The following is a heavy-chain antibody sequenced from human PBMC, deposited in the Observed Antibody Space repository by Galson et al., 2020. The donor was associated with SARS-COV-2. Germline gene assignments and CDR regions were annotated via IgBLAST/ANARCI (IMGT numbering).Heavy chain of an antibody. CDR2: IDWDGDK. Sequence: SGPTLVKPTQTLTLTCTFSRFSLSTSGMCVSWIRQPPGKALEWLARIDWDGDKHYSTSLKTRFTISKDTSKNQVVLIMTNMDPVDTATYYCARTWITRTASRTFDYWGQGTLVTVSS. D-gene: IGHD3-10*01. CDR3: ARTWITRTASRTFDY. J-gene: IGHJ4*02. CDR1: RFSLSTSGMC. V-gene: IGHV2-70*11.